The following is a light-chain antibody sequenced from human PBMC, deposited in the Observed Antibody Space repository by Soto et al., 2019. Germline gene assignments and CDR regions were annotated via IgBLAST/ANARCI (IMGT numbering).Light chain of an antibody. J-gene: IGLJ2*01. CDR2: DVS. CDR1: SRDVGAYNY. V-gene: IGLV2-14*03. Sequence: QSALTQPASVSGSPGQSITISCTGTSRDVGAYNYVSWYQQHPGKAPSLLIYDVSNRPSGVSNRFSASKSGNTASLAISGLQAEDEADYYCSSYTTSTSVVFGGGTKLTVL. CDR3: SSYTTSTSVV.